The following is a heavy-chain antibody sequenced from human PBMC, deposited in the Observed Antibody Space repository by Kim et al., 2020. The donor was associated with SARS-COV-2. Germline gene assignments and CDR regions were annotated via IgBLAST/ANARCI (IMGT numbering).Heavy chain of an antibody. V-gene: IGHV3-20*04. CDR3: SRGDVAGAEYYGGNV. D-gene: IGHD6-19*01. CDR1: GFTFSDYA. CDR2: ISWNGGSK. Sequence: GGSLRLSCAASGFTFSDYAMHWVRQAPGKGLEWVAGISWNGGSKGYADSVKGRFTISRDNAKNTLYLQMNSLRAEDTAVYYCSRGDVAGAEYYGGNVWG. J-gene: IGHJ6*02.